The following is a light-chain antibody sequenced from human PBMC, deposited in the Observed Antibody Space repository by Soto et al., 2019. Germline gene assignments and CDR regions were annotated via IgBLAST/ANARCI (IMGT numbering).Light chain of an antibody. J-gene: IGLJ3*02. CDR2: EVN. Sequence: QSALTQPPSASGSPGQSVTISCTGTSSDVGAYNYVSWYQQYPGKAPKLMIYEVNKRPSGVPDRFSGTKSGKTASLTVSGLQPEDEAEYHSTSYAGGNIWVFGGGTKLTVL. CDR1: SSDVGAYNY. V-gene: IGLV2-8*01. CDR3: TSYAGGNIWV.